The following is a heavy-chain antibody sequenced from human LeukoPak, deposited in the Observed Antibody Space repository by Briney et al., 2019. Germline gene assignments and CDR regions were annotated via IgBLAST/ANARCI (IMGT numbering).Heavy chain of an antibody. CDR2: IWYDGSNK. D-gene: IGHD5-18*01. J-gene: IGHJ6*02. CDR3: ARDLATETWIQLWSLPYGMDD. V-gene: IGHV3-33*08. Sequence: PGGSLRLSCAASGFTFSSYSMNWVRQAPGKGLEWVAVIWYDGSNKYYADSVKGRFTISRDNSKNTLYLQMNSLRAEDTAVYYCARDLATETWIQLWSLPYGMDDWGQGTTVTVSS. CDR1: GFTFSSYS.